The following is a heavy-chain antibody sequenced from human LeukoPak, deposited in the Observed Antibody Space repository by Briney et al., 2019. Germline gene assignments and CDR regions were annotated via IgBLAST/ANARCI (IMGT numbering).Heavy chain of an antibody. D-gene: IGHD3-10*01. CDR1: GFTFSICA. V-gene: IGHV3-23*01. J-gene: IGHJ4*02. CDR3: AKADGSYKTLIDY. CDR2: ISGSGSST. Sequence: GGSLRLSCAASGFTFSICAMNWVRQAPGKGLEWVSGISGSGSSTYYADSVKGRFTISRDSSKNTVYLQMNSLRAEDTAKYYCAKADGSYKTLIDYWGQGTPVTVSS.